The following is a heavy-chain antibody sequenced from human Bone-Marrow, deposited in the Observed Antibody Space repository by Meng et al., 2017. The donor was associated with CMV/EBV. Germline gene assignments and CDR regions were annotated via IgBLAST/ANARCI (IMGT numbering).Heavy chain of an antibody. CDR1: GGSFNSGDHY. CDR2: INHSGST. Sequence: SETLSXTCTVSGGSFNSGDHYWSWIRQPPGKGLEWIGEINHSGSTNYNPSLKSRVTISVDTSKNQFSLKLSSVTAADTAVYYCARGSGSYFGNWFDPWGQGTLVTVSS. D-gene: IGHD1-26*01. CDR3: ARGSGSYFGNWFDP. V-gene: IGHV4-34*01. J-gene: IGHJ5*02.